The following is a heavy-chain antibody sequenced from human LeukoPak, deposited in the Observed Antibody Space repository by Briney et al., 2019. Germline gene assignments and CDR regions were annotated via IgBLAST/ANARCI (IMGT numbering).Heavy chain of an antibody. CDR2: IYYSGGT. J-gene: IGHJ4*02. Sequence: SETLSLTCAVSGGSISSSSYYWGWIRQPPGKGLEWIGSIYYSGGTYYNPSLRSRVTISLDTSKNQFSLKLSSVTAADTAVYYCARDPIYQYYFDYWGQGTLVTVSS. V-gene: IGHV4-39*07. D-gene: IGHD2-2*02. CDR1: GGSISSSSYY. CDR3: ARDPIYQYYFDY.